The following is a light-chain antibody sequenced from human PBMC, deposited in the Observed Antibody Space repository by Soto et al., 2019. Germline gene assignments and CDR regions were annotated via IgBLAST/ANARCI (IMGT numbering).Light chain of an antibody. CDR2: GAS. J-gene: IGKJ1*01. V-gene: IGKV1-6*01. Sequence: AIQMTQSPSSLSASVGGRVTITCRASQDISDDVGWYQQTPGKAPKLLISGASRLQSGLPSRFSASGSGATSTLTITSQRPEDSATYYSLQNHNYPRTCGQGTKVDIK. CDR1: QDISDD. CDR3: LQNHNYPRT.